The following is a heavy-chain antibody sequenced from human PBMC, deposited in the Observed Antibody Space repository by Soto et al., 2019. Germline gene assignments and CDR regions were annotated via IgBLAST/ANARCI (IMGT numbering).Heavy chain of an antibody. CDR1: GESFSGYF. V-gene: IGHV4-34*01. CDR3: ARGADVITSPNFDY. Sequence: QVQLQQWGAGLLKPSETLSLTCAVYGESFSGYFWTWIRQPPGKGLEWIGEINHRGTTNYSPSVKSRVTISIYTSKNQFSLKLTSMTAADTAVYYCARGADVITSPNFDYWGQGTLVIVPS. D-gene: IGHD3-16*01. J-gene: IGHJ4*02. CDR2: INHRGTT.